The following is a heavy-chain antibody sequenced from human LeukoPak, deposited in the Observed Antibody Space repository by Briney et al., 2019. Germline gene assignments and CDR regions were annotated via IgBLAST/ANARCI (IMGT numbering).Heavy chain of an antibody. CDR1: GGVFTTYA. J-gene: IGHJ3*02. Sequence: SVKVSCKASGGVFTTYAISWVRQAPGQGLEWMGSIIPFLGTTNYAQKFQGRVTITADESTSTAYMELSSLRSEDTAVYYCARLGQLPDMTIDAFDIWGQGTMVTVSS. V-gene: IGHV1-69*11. D-gene: IGHD2-2*01. CDR3: ARLGQLPDMTIDAFDI. CDR2: IIPFLGTT.